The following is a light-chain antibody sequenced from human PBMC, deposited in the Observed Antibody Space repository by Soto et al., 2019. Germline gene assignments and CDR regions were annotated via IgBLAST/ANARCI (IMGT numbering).Light chain of an antibody. Sequence: ETVLTQSPGTLSLSPGERATLSCRVSQSVGSYLAWYQQKPGQAPRLLIYDASNRATGIPARFSGSGSGTDFTLTISRLEPEDFAVYYCQQRSDWPPITFGQGTRLEIK. J-gene: IGKJ5*01. CDR1: QSVGSY. CDR3: QQRSDWPPIT. V-gene: IGKV3-11*01. CDR2: DAS.